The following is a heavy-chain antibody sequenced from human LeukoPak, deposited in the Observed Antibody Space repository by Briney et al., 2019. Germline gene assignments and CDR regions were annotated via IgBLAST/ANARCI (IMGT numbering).Heavy chain of an antibody. CDR2: ISSSGSTI. V-gene: IGHV3-11*04. CDR3: ARDGYYDFWSVYYIDY. D-gene: IGHD3-3*01. Sequence: GGSLRLSCAASGFTFSDYYMSWIRQALGKWLEWVSYISSSGSTIYYADSVKGRFTISRDNAKNSLYLQMNSLRAEDTAVYYCARDGYYDFWSVYYIDYWGQGTLVTVSS. CDR1: GFTFSDYY. J-gene: IGHJ4*02.